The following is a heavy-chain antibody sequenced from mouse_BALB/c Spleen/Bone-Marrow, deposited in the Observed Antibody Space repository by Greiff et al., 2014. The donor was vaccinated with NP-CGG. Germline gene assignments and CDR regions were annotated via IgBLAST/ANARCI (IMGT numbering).Heavy chain of an antibody. D-gene: IGHD1-1*02. CDR3: ARSGERYGAMDY. V-gene: IGHV5-4*02. CDR1: GFTFSDFY. Sequence: EVQLQQSGGGLVKPGGSLKLSCAASGFTFSDFYMFWFRQTPEKRLEWVATISDGGTYTYYPDSVKGRFTISRDNAKNNLYLQMGSLKSEDTAMYYCARSGERYGAMDYWGQGTSVTVSS. CDR2: ISDGGTYT. J-gene: IGHJ4*01.